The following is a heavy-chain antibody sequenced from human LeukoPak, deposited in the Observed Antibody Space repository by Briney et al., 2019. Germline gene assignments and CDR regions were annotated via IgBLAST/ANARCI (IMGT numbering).Heavy chain of an antibody. D-gene: IGHD3-9*01. V-gene: IGHV4-59*01. Sequence: KPSETLSLTCTVSGVSISSYYWSWIRQPPEKGLEWIGYIYYSGSTNYNPSLKSRVTISVDTSKNQFSLKLSSVTAADTAVYYCAGSYFDWTFDAFDIWGQGTMVTVSS. CDR3: AGSYFDWTFDAFDI. J-gene: IGHJ3*02. CDR2: IYYSGST. CDR1: GVSISSYY.